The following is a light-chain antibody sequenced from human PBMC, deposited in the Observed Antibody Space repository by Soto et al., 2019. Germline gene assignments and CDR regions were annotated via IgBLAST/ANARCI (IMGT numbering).Light chain of an antibody. CDR2: GAS. Sequence: EIVLTQSPGTLSLSPGERATLSCRASQRISSRYLAWYQQKPGQAPRLLISGASTRATGIPDRFSGSGSVTDFTLTISRLEPEHFSVYFCQRYGSSPPFTFGRGTKVEI. CDR1: QRISSRY. J-gene: IGKJ2*01. V-gene: IGKV3-20*01. CDR3: QRYGSSPPFT.